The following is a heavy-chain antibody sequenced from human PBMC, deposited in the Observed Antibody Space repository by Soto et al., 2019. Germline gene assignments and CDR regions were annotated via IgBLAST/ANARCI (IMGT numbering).Heavy chain of an antibody. Sequence: QITLKESGPTLVKPTQTLTLTCTFSGFSLSTSGVGVGWIRQPPGKALEWLALIYWNEDKRYSPTLRSRLTITRDTSKNQVVLTMTNMDPVDTATYYCAHRPGYWDSSAPYRWGQGTLVTVSS. CDR2: IYWNEDK. V-gene: IGHV2-5*01. CDR3: AHRPGYWDSSAPYR. J-gene: IGHJ5*02. CDR1: GFSLSTSGVG. D-gene: IGHD3-22*01.